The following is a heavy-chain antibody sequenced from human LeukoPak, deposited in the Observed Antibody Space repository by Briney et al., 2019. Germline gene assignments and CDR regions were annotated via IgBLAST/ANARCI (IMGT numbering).Heavy chain of an antibody. D-gene: IGHD6-19*01. CDR2: INPSGGST. J-gene: IGHJ4*02. CDR1: GYTFTSYY. CDR3: AKDLRESSGWHGNFDY. V-gene: IGHV1-46*01. Sequence: ASVKVSCKASGYTFTSYYMHWVRQAPGQGLEWMGIINPSGGSTSYAQKFQGRVTMTRDMSTSTVYMELSSLRSEDTAVYYCAKDLRESSGWHGNFDYWGQGTLVTVSS.